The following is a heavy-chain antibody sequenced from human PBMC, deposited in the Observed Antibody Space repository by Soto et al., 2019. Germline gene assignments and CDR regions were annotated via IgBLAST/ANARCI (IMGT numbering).Heavy chain of an antibody. D-gene: IGHD2-15*01. CDR2: IKQDGSEK. CDR1: GFTLSSYW. J-gene: IGHJ6*03. CDR3: ARDFYDYCSGGSCPLSLHYYYYYMDV. V-gene: IGHV3-7*01. Sequence: LGGSLRLACATTGFTLSSYWMSWVRQAAGKGLEWVANIKQDGSEKYYVDSVKGRFTISRDNAKNSLYLQMNSLRAEDTAVYYCARDFYDYCSGGSCPLSLHYYYYYMDVWGKGTTVTVSS.